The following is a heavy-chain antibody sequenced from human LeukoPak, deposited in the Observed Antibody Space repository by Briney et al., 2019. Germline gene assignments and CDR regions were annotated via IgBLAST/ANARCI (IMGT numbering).Heavy chain of an antibody. Sequence: SETLSLTCAVYGGSFSGYYWSWIRQPPGKGLEWIGEINHSGSTNYNPSLKSRITISVDTSKNQFSLKPSSVTAADTAVYYCARGLSRSSGHNWFDPWGQGTLVTVSS. CDR2: INHSGST. D-gene: IGHD6-25*01. V-gene: IGHV4-34*01. CDR3: ARGLSRSSGHNWFDP. J-gene: IGHJ5*02. CDR1: GGSFSGYY.